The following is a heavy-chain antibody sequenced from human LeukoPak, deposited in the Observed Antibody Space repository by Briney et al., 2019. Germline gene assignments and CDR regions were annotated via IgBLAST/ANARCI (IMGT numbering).Heavy chain of an antibody. CDR2: INPSGGST. CDR1: GYTFTSYY. V-gene: IGHV1-46*01. J-gene: IGHJ6*02. D-gene: IGHD2-2*01. Sequence: ASVKVSCKASGYTFTSYYMHWVRQAPGQGLEWMGIINPSGGSTSYAQKFQGRVTMTRDTSTSTVYMELSSLRSEDTAVYYCARGDVVVPAHYGMDVWGQGTTVTVSS. CDR3: ARGDVVVPAHYGMDV.